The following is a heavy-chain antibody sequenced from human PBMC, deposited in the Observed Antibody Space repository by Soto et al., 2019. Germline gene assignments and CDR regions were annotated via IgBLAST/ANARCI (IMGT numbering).Heavy chain of an antibody. Sequence: PGGSLRLSCAASGFTFSKYGMHWVRQAPGKGLEWVAVIWYDGTNQYYADSVKGRFTISRDNSKNTLYLQMNSLRAEDTAFYYCARTSGSSSYYVPHFDCWGQGTLVTVSS. J-gene: IGHJ4*02. CDR2: IWYDGTNQ. CDR1: GFTFSKYG. CDR3: ARTSGSSSYYVPHFDC. V-gene: IGHV3-33*01. D-gene: IGHD3-10*01.